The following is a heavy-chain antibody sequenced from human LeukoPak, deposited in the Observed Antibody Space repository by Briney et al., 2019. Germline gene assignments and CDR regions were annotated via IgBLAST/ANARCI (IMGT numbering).Heavy chain of an antibody. V-gene: IGHV4-39*07. CDR2: IYYSGST. Sequence: SETLSLTCTVSGGSISSSSYYWGWIRQPPGKGLEWIGSIYYSGSTYYNPSLKSRVTISVDTSKNQFSLKLSSVTAADTAVYYCARLDYGSLGVDYWGQGILVTVSS. J-gene: IGHJ4*02. D-gene: IGHD4-17*01. CDR1: GGSISSSSYY. CDR3: ARLDYGSLGVDY.